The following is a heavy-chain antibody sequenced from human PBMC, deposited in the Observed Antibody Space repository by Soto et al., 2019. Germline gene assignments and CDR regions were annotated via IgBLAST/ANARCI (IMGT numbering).Heavy chain of an antibody. D-gene: IGHD2-2*03. J-gene: IGHJ5*02. Sequence: SETLSLTCAVSGYSISSGYYWGWIRQPPGKGLEWIGSIYHSGSTYYKPSLKSRVTISVDTSKNQFSLKLSSVTAADTAVYYCARDRGFGYCSCTSCPEDNWFDPWGQGTLVTFSS. CDR2: IYHSGST. CDR1: GYSISSGYY. CDR3: ARDRGFGYCSCTSCPEDNWFDP. V-gene: IGHV4-38-2*02.